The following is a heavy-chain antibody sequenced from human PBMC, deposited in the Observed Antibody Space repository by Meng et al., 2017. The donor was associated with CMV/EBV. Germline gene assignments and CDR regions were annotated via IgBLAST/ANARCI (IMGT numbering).Heavy chain of an antibody. V-gene: IGHV1-69*05. J-gene: IGHJ5*02. CDR1: FTSSA. Sequence: FTSSAISWVRQAPGPGLEWMGGIIPIFGTANYAQTFQGRVTITTDESTSTAYMELSSLRSEDTAVYYCARAGSIAALFGGGWFDPWGQGTLVTAPQ. D-gene: IGHD6-6*01. CDR2: IIPIFGTA. CDR3: ARAGSIAALFGGGWFDP.